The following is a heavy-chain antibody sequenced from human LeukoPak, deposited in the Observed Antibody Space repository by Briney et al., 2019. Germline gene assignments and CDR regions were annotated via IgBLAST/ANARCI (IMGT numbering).Heavy chain of an antibody. D-gene: IGHD3-22*01. J-gene: IGHJ4*02. CDR2: ISYDGSNK. V-gene: IGHV3-30-3*01. CDR1: GFTLSISA. Sequence: PGGSLRLSCAASGFTLSISALSWVRQAPGKGLEWVAVISYDGSNKYYADSVKGRFTISRDNSKNTLYLQMNSLRAEDTAVYYCARDSSRTMIVVNPDYWGQGTLVTVSS. CDR3: ARDSSRTMIVVNPDY.